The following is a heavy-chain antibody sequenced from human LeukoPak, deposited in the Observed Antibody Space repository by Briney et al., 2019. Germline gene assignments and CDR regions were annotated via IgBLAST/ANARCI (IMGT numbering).Heavy chain of an antibody. CDR3: AKDPVSYWNYEVEYFQH. V-gene: IGHV3-30*02. CDR2: IRYDGSNK. CDR1: GFTFSSYG. Sequence: PGGSLRLSCAASGFTFSSYGMHWVRQAPGKGLEWVAFIRYDGSNKYYADSVKGRFTISRDNSKNTLYLQMNSLRAEDTAVYYCAKDPVSYWNYEVEYFQHWGQGTLVTVSS. D-gene: IGHD1-7*01. J-gene: IGHJ1*01.